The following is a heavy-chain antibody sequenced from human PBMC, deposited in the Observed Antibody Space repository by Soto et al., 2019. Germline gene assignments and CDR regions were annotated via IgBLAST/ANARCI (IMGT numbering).Heavy chain of an antibody. Sequence: ASVKVSCKASGYTFTSYAMHWVRQAPGQRLEWMGWINAGNGNTKYSQKFQGRVTITRDTSASTAYMELSSLRSDDTAVYYCARVLPRITMIVVRSDAFDIWGQGTMVTV. V-gene: IGHV1-3*01. CDR1: GYTFTSYA. CDR2: INAGNGNT. CDR3: ARVLPRITMIVVRSDAFDI. J-gene: IGHJ3*02. D-gene: IGHD3-22*01.